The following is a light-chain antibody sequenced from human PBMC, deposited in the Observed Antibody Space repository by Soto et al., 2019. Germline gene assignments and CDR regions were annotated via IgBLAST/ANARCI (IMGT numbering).Light chain of an antibody. Sequence: DIQMTQSPSSLSASVGDRVIITCRASQSVSNWLAWYQKKPGKAPNLLIYDASRLQSGVPSRFSGSGGGTDFTLSISSVQPEDFATYFCQQSYMDPITFGQGTRLEIK. J-gene: IGKJ5*01. CDR1: QSVSNW. CDR2: DAS. V-gene: IGKV1-39*01. CDR3: QQSYMDPIT.